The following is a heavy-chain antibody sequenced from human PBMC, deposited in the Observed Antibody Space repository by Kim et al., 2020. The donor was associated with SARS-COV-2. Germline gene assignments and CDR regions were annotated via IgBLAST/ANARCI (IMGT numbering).Heavy chain of an antibody. CDR1: GFTFKNYY. Sequence: GGSLRLSCAASGFTFKNYYMSWIRQAPGKGLEWVSYITTSGVYTNYADSVRGRFTISRDNAMNSLYLQMNSLRAEDTAVYYCARGWGAAAGVDYWGQGTLVTVSS. CDR2: ITTSGVYT. D-gene: IGHD6-13*01. CDR3: ARGWGAAAGVDY. V-gene: IGHV3-11*06. J-gene: IGHJ4*02.